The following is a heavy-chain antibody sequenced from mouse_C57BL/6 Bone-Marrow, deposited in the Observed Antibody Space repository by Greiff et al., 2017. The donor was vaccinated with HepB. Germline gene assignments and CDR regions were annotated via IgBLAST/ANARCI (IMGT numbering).Heavy chain of an antibody. J-gene: IGHJ3*01. CDR2: ISAGGSYT. Sequence: EVKVVQSGGGLVKPGGSLKLSCAASGFTFSSYAMSWVRQTPEKRLEWVATISAGGSYTYYPDNVKGRYTISRDNAKNNLYLQMSHLKSEDTAMDYCAREHDSFAYWGKGTLVTVSA. V-gene: IGHV5-4*01. D-gene: IGHD2-4*01. CDR1: GFTFSSYA. CDR3: AREHDSFAY.